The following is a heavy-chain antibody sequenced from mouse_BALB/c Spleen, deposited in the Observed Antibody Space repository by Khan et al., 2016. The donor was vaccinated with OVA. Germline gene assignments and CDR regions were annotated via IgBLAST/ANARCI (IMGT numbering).Heavy chain of an antibody. Sequence: EVQLQQSGPELMKPGASVKISCKASGYSFTSYYIHWVMQSPGKSLEWIGYIDPFSGDTTYNQKFKGKATLTVDKSSSTAYIHLSSLTSEDSAVYYCTRLGYVAWFTYWGQGTLVTVSA. D-gene: IGHD2-2*01. V-gene: IGHV1-31*01. CDR3: TRLGYVAWFTY. CDR2: IDPFSGDT. J-gene: IGHJ3*01. CDR1: GYSFTSYY.